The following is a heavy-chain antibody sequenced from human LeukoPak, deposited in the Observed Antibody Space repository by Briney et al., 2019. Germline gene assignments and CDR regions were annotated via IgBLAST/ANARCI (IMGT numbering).Heavy chain of an antibody. D-gene: IGHD1-1*01. J-gene: IGHJ4*02. Sequence: PGGSLRLSCAASGFTFSSYAMSWVRQAPGKGLEWVSAISGSGGSTYYADSVKGRFTVSRDNSKNTLYLQMNSLRAEDTAVYYCAKTPTHDYYFDYWGQGTLVTVSS. CDR2: ISGSGGST. V-gene: IGHV3-23*01. CDR1: GFTFSSYA. CDR3: AKTPTHDYYFDY.